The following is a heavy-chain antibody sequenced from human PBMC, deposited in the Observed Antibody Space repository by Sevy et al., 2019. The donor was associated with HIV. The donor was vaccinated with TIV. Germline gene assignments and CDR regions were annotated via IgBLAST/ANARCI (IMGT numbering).Heavy chain of an antibody. CDR2: ISYDGSNK. V-gene: IGHV3-30-3*01. CDR3: ARDDEPDYYYFDMDV. J-gene: IGHJ6*02. Sequence: GGSLRLSCAASGFTFSSYAMHWVRQAPGKRLEWVAVISYDGSNKYYADSVKGRFTISRDNSKNTLNLQMDGLIAEDTALYYCARDDEPDYYYFDMDVWGQGTTVTVSS. CDR1: GFTFSSYA.